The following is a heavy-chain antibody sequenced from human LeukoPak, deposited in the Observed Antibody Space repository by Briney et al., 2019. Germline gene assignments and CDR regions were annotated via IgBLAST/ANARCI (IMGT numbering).Heavy chain of an antibody. CDR1: GFTFSSYE. CDR3: ARDLPWFGELLNYGMDV. CDR2: ISSSGSTI. J-gene: IGHJ6*02. Sequence: PGGSLRLSCAASGFTFSSYEMNWVRQAPGKGLEWVSYISSSGSTIYYADSVKGRFTISRDNAKNSLYLQMNSLRAEDTAVYYCARDLPWFGELLNYGMDVWGQGTTVTVSS. V-gene: IGHV3-48*03. D-gene: IGHD3-10*01.